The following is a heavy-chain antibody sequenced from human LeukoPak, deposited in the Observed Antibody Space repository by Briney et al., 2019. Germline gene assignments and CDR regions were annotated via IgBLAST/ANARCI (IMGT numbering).Heavy chain of an antibody. D-gene: IGHD3-10*01. J-gene: IGHJ4*02. CDR2: IYSSGST. Sequence: SETLSLTCTVSGDSISSSPYYWGWIRQSPGKGLEWIGSIYSSGSTYYNPSLRSRVTISVDTSKNQFSLKLRSVTAADTAVYYCARIFRGAYFDYWGQGTLVTVSS. V-gene: IGHV4-39*07. CDR1: GDSISSSPYY. CDR3: ARIFRGAYFDY.